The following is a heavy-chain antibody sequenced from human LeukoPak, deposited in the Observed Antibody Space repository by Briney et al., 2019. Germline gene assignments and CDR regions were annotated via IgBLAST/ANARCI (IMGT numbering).Heavy chain of an antibody. V-gene: IGHV4-61*02. CDR3: ARAVAGRGDFDY. CDR1: GGSISSGSYY. Sequence: SQTLSLTCTVSGGSISSGSYYWSWIRQPAGKGLEWIGRIYTSGSTNYNPSLKSRITISVDTSKNQFSLKLSSVTAADTAVYYCARAVAGRGDFDYWGQGTLVTVSS. J-gene: IGHJ4*02. CDR2: IYTSGST. D-gene: IGHD6-19*01.